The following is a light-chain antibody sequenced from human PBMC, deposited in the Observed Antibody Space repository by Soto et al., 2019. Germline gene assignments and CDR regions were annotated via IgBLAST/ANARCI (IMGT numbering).Light chain of an antibody. J-gene: IGKJ2*01. V-gene: IGKV3-15*01. Sequence: EIVMTQSPATLFVSPGERATLSCRASKSVSSSLAWYQQKPGQAPRLLIYAASTRATGFPARFSGSGSGTEFTLTISSLQSEDFAVYYCQQYNYWPRTFGQGTKVDI. CDR3: QQYNYWPRT. CDR2: AAS. CDR1: KSVSSS.